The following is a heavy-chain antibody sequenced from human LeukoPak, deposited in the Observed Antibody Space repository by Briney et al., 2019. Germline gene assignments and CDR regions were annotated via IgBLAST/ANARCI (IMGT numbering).Heavy chain of an antibody. CDR1: GFTFSSYG. D-gene: IGHD3-10*01. V-gene: IGHV3-33*01. CDR2: IWYDGSNK. Sequence: GRSLRLSCAASGFTFSSYGMHWVRQAPGKGLEWVAVIWYDGSNKYYADSVKGRFTISRHNSKNTLYLQMNSLRAEDTAVYYCARGSRSGSYPYWGQGTLVTVSS. J-gene: IGHJ4*02. CDR3: ARGSRSGSYPY.